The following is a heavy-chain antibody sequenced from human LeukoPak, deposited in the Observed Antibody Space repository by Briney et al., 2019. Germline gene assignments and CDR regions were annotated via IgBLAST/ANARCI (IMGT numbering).Heavy chain of an antibody. CDR1: GFTFSSYA. Sequence: GGSLRLSCAASGFTFSSYAMSWVRQAPGKGLEWVSSISGSGGSTYFADSAKGRFTISRDNSKNTLYLQMNSLRAEDTAVYYCAKRRGLELLYYYYMDVWGKGTTVTVSS. J-gene: IGHJ6*03. CDR3: AKRRGLELLYYYYMDV. V-gene: IGHV3-23*01. CDR2: ISGSGGST. D-gene: IGHD1-7*01.